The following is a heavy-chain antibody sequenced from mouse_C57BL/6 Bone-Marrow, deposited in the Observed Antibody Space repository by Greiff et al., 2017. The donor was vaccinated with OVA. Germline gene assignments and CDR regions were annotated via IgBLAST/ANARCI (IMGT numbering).Heavy chain of an antibody. CDR1: GYTFTSYW. V-gene: IGHV1-64*01. Sequence: VQLQQPGAELVKPGASVKLSCKASGYTFTSYWMHWVKQRPGQGLEWIGMIHPNSGSTNYNEKFKSKATLTVDKSSSTAYMQLSSLTSEDSAVYYCATLYYGSPHCDFDVWGTGTTVTVSS. CDR3: ATLYYGSPHCDFDV. J-gene: IGHJ1*03. D-gene: IGHD1-1*01. CDR2: IHPNSGST.